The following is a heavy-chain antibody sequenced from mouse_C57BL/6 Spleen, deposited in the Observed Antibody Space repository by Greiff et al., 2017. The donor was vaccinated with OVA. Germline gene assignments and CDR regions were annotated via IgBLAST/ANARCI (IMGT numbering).Heavy chain of an antibody. D-gene: IGHD2-4*01. J-gene: IGHJ4*01. Sequence: EVQLQQSGPELVKPGASVKISCKASGYTFTDYYMNWVKQSHGKSLEWIGDINPNNGGTSYNQKFKGKATLTVDKSSSTAYMELRSLTSEDSAVYYWARLITYAMDYWGQGTSVTVSS. CDR1: GYTFTDYY. CDR2: INPNNGGT. V-gene: IGHV1-26*01. CDR3: ARLITYAMDY.